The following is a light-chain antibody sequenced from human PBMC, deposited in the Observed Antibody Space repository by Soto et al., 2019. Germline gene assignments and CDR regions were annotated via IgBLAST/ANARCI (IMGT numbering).Light chain of an antibody. CDR1: SSDVGANSY. J-gene: IGLJ1*01. CDR2: EVT. CDR3: SSYSSGSTTYV. Sequence: QSALTQPSSLSGSPGQSITISCTGTSSDVGANSYVSWYQQHPGKAPKLMIYEVTDRPSGVSDRFSGSKSGYTASLTISGLQAEDEADYYCSSYSSGSTTYVFGTGTKVTVL. V-gene: IGLV2-14*01.